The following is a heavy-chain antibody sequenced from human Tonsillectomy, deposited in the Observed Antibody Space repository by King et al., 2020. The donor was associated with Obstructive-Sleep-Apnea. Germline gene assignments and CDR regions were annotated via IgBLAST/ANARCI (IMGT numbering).Heavy chain of an antibody. CDR2: TYYRSKWFN. D-gene: IGHD2-2*01. V-gene: IGHV6-1*01. CDR1: GDSVSTNSAA. CDR3: ARDRDCSSTSCYDYYYYGMDV. Sequence: VQLQQPGPGLVKPSQTLSLTCALSGDSVSTNSAAWNWIRQSPSRGLEWLGRTYYRSKWFNDYALSVKSRITINSDTSKNQFSLHLNSVTPEDTAVYYCARDRDCSSTSCYDYYYYGMDVWGQGTTVTVSS. J-gene: IGHJ6*02.